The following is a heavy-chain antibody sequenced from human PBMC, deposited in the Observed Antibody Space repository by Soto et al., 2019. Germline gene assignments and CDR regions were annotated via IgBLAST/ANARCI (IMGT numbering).Heavy chain of an antibody. CDR3: AREILFGVVAGCNWFYP. D-gene: IGHD6-19*01. CDR2: IYYSGST. V-gene: IGHV4-59*01. Sequence: SETLSLTCTVSGGSISSYYWSWSRQPPGKGLEWIGYIYYSGSTNYNPSRKSRVTISVDTSKNQFSLKLNSVTAADTAVYYCAREILFGVVAGCNWFYPWGQGSLVTVSS. CDR1: GGSISSYY. J-gene: IGHJ5*02.